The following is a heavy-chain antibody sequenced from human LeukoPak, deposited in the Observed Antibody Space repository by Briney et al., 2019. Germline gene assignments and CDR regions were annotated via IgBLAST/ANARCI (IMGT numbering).Heavy chain of an antibody. CDR2: IYPGDSDT. D-gene: IGHD5-18*01. CDR1: VYIFTDYW. V-gene: IGHV5-51*01. J-gene: IGHJ4*02. CDR3: ARQGVGYSNNDY. Sequence: RGESLNISCKGSVYIFTDYWIGWVRQMPGKGLEWMGIIYPGDSDTRYSPSFQGQVTISADKSISTAYLQWSSLKASDTAMYHCARQGVGYSNNDYWGQGTLVTVSS.